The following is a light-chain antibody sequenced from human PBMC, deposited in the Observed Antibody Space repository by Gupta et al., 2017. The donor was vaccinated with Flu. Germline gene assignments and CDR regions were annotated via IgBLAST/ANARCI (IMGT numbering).Light chain of an antibody. V-gene: IGLV1-47*01. Sequence: QSVLTQPPSASGTPGQRVTISCSGSSSNIGANYVYWYQQLPETAPKLLIYRNNYRLSGVPDRFSASKSGTSASLAISGLRSEDETDYYCGAWDDSLSCFVFGTGTKVTVL. CDR1: SSNIGANY. CDR2: RNN. CDR3: GAWDDSLSCFV. J-gene: IGLJ1*01.